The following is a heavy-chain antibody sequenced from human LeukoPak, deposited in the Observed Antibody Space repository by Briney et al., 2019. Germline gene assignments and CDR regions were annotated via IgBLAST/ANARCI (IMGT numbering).Heavy chain of an antibody. CDR1: GYTFTNYY. Sequence: ASVKVSCKASGYTFTNYYIHWVRQAPGQGLEWMGRINPNNGGTNYAQKFQGRVTMTRDMSMSTAYMELSRLRSDDTAVYYCAGEDNSSGYRPFDIWGQGTMVTVPS. CDR3: AGEDNSSGYRPFDI. V-gene: IGHV1-2*06. D-gene: IGHD3-22*01. CDR2: INPNNGGT. J-gene: IGHJ3*02.